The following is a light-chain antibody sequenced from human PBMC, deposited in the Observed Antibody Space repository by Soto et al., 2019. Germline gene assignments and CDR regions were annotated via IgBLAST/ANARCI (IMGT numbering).Light chain of an antibody. CDR3: QQRSIWPFT. J-gene: IGKJ3*01. Sequence: EIVLTQSPATLSLSPGERATLSCRASQSVTSYLAWYQQKPGQAPRLLIYDASNRATGIPARFSGSGSGTDFTLTISSLEPEEFAVYYCQQRSIWPFTFGPGTKVDIK. CDR1: QSVTSY. V-gene: IGKV3-11*01. CDR2: DAS.